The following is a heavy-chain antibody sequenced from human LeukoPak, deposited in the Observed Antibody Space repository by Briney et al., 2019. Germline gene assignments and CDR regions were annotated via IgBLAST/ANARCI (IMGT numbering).Heavy chain of an antibody. Sequence: SETLSLTCTVSGYSISSGYYWGWIRQPPGKGLEWIGSIYYSGSTNYNPSLKSRVTISVDTSKNQFSLKLSSVTAADTAVYYCARGSSWYFDYWGQGTLVTVSS. CDR2: IYYSGST. J-gene: IGHJ4*02. D-gene: IGHD6-13*01. CDR3: ARGSSWYFDY. CDR1: GYSISSGYY. V-gene: IGHV4-38-2*02.